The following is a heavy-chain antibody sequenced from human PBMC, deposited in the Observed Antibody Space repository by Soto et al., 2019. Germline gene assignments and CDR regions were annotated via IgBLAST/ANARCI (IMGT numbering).Heavy chain of an antibody. J-gene: IGHJ4*02. CDR3: ARVARTGQYYFDF. Sequence: QGQLQESGPGLVKPSETLSLTCTVSGDSINFYHCTWIRQPPGKGLEWMGYIYYTGSTNYNPSLKSRVSISVDTSKNQFSLKLSSVTAADTAVYYCARVARTGQYYFDFWGQGALVTVSS. D-gene: IGHD1-1*01. CDR1: GDSINFYH. CDR2: IYYTGST. V-gene: IGHV4-59*01.